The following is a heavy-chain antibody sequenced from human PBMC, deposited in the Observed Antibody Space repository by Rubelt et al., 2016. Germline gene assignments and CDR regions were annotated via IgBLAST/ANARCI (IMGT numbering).Heavy chain of an antibody. D-gene: IGHD3-10*01. V-gene: IGHV1-69*01. J-gene: IGHJ4*02. Sequence: QLVQSGPEVKKPGTSVKVSCKASGFTFTSSAVQWVRQAPGQGLEWMGGIIPIFGTANYETKSKGRVRLTWDESTSTAYMELSSLRSEDTAVYYCALLWFGELFRRDYWGQGTLVTVSS. CDR2: IIPIFGTA. CDR3: ALLWFGELFRRDY. CDR1: GFTFTSSA.